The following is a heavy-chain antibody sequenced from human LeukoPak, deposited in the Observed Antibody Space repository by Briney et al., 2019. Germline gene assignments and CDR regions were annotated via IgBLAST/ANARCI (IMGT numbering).Heavy chain of an antibody. J-gene: IGHJ4*02. CDR1: GFTFSDFW. CDR2: IKQDGTEK. Sequence: GGSLRLSCAASGFTFSDFWMTWARQAPGKGLEWVANIKQDGTEKYYVDSVRGRFTISRDNSKNTLYLQMNSLRAEDTAVYYCAKTHRDYGDYGDDYWGQGTLVTVSS. CDR3: AKTHRDYGDYGDDY. D-gene: IGHD4-17*01. V-gene: IGHV3-7*03.